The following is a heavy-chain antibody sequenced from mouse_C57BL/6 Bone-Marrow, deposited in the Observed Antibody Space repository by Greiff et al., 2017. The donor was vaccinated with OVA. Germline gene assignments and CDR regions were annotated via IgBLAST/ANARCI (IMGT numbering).Heavy chain of an antibody. J-gene: IGHJ3*01. Sequence: VQRVESGPELVKPGASVKISCKSSGYAFSSSWMNWVKQRPGKGLEWIGRIYPGDGDTNYNGKFKGKATLTADKSSSTAYMQLSSLTSEDSAVYFCARLYYGSSPWAYWGQGTLVTVSA. CDR1: GYAFSSSW. CDR2: IYPGDGDT. D-gene: IGHD1-1*01. V-gene: IGHV1-82*01. CDR3: ARLYYGSSPWAY.